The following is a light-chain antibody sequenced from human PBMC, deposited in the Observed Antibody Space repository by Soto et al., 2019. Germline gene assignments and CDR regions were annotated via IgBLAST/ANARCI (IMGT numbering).Light chain of an antibody. V-gene: IGKV1-39*01. Sequence: DIQMTQSPSSLSASVRDRVTFTGRTSQSMSSYLNWYQQKPGKAPKVLIYAASSLQSGVPLRFSGSGSGTDYTLTISSRQPEDFATYYCQQRYSIPWTFCQVAKVEIK. CDR3: QQRYSIPWT. CDR2: AAS. CDR1: QSMSSY. J-gene: IGKJ1*01.